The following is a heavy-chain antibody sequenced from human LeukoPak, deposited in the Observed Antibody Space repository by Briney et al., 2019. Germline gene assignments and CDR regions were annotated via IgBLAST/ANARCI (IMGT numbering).Heavy chain of an antibody. CDR1: GGSISSGGYS. J-gene: IGHJ3*02. CDR3: ARAGRYYYDSSGYSHDAFDI. Sequence: SETLSLTCAVSGGSISSGGYSWSWIRQPPGKGLEWIGYIYHSGSTYYNPSLKSRVTISVDRSKNQFSLKLSSVTAADTAVYYCARAGRYYYDSSGYSHDAFDIWGQGTMVTVSS. CDR2: IYHSGST. V-gene: IGHV4-30-2*01. D-gene: IGHD3-22*01.